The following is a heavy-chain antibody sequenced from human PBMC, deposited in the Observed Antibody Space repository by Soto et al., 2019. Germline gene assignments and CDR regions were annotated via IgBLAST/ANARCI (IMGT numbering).Heavy chain of an antibody. D-gene: IGHD3-10*01. Sequence: QVQLVESGGGVVQLGRSLRLSCAASGFTFSSYAMHWVRQAPGKGLEWVAVISYDGSNKYYADSVKGRFTISRDNSKNTLYLQMDSVRAEDTAVYYCARGVGFGEHRYYYYGMDVWGQGTTVTVSS. CDR3: ARGVGFGEHRYYYYGMDV. CDR2: ISYDGSNK. V-gene: IGHV3-30-3*01. CDR1: GFTFSSYA. J-gene: IGHJ6*02.